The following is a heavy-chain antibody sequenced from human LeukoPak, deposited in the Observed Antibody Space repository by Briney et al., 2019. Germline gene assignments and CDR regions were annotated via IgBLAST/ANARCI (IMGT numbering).Heavy chain of an antibody. CDR1: GGSISSSSYY. V-gene: IGHV4-39*07. D-gene: IGHD2/OR15-2a*01. J-gene: IGHJ4*02. CDR3: ARDLYGPGVQYYFDY. CDR2: IYYSGST. Sequence: KASETLSLTCAVSGGSISSSSYYWGWIRQPPGKGLEWIGSIYYSGSTYYNPSLKSRVTISVDTSKNQFSLKLSSVTAADTAVYYCARDLYGPGVQYYFDYWGQGTLVTVSS.